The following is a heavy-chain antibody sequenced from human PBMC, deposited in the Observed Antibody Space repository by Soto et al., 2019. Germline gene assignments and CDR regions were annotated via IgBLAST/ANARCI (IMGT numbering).Heavy chain of an antibody. CDR2: IYYSGST. V-gene: IGHV4-39*01. D-gene: IGHD6-13*01. CDR1: GGSISSSSYY. Sequence: QLQLQESGPGLVKPSETLSLTCTVSGGSISSSSYYWGWIRQPPGKGLEWIGSIYYSGSTYYNPSLKSRVTISVDTSKNQFSLKLSSVTAADTAVYYCARQGNSSSWYGEYYFDYWGQGTLVTVSS. J-gene: IGHJ4*02. CDR3: ARQGNSSSWYGEYYFDY.